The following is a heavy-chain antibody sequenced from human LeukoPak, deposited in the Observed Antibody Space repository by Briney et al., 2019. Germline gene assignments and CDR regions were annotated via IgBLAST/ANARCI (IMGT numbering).Heavy chain of an antibody. CDR1: GGSISSYY. CDR3: ARGYSSSWYVGRFDP. CDR2: IYYSGST. V-gene: IGHV4-59*01. J-gene: IGHJ5*02. D-gene: IGHD6-13*01. Sequence: PSETLSLTCTVSGGSISSYYWSWIRQPPGKGLEWIGYIYYSGSTNYNPSLKSRVTISVDTSKNQFSLKLSSVTAADTAVYYCARGYSSSWYVGRFDPWGQGTLVTVSS.